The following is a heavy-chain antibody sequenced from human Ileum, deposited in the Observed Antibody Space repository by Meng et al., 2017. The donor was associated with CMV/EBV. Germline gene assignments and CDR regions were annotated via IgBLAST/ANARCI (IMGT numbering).Heavy chain of an antibody. J-gene: IGHJ4*02. CDR1: GGSFNDYD. CDR3: ARTQVVRVFDF. Sequence: QVQLQHWGEGLLKPSDTRTPTCAVYGGSFNDYDWSWIRQSPGKGLEWIGEIYHSGSTNYNPSFKSRVSISVDTSKTQFSLKMYSVTAADTALYYCARTQVVRVFDFWGQGTLVTVSS. D-gene: IGHD2-21*01. V-gene: IGHV4-34*01. CDR2: IYHSGST.